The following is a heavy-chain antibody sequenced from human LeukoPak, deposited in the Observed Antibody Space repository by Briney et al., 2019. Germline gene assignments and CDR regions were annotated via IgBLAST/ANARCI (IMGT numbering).Heavy chain of an antibody. J-gene: IGHJ4*02. V-gene: IGHV4-39*01. CDR3: ARLRDYVWGSYRFVFDY. Sequence: SETLSLTCTVSGGCISSSSDYWGWIRQPPGKGLEWIGSIYYSGSTYYNPSLKSRVTISVDTSKNQFSLKLSSVTAADTAVYYCARLRDYVWGSYRFVFDYWGQGTLVTVSS. CDR2: IYYSGST. CDR1: GGCISSSSDY. D-gene: IGHD3-16*02.